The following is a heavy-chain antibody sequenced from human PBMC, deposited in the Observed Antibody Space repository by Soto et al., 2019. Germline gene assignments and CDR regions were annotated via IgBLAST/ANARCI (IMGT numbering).Heavy chain of an antibody. CDR3: ARHAYGDYVAMYV. V-gene: IGHV5-51*01. CDR2: IYPGDSDT. D-gene: IGHD4-17*01. CDR1: GYIFTNYW. Sequence: PGETLEISCRCSGYIFTNYWIGWVREMPGKGLEWMGIIYPGDSDTRYSPSFHGQVTISADWSTSTAYLQGRSLKASDTAMYYCARHAYGDYVAMYVWGQGTPVTVSS. J-gene: IGHJ6*02.